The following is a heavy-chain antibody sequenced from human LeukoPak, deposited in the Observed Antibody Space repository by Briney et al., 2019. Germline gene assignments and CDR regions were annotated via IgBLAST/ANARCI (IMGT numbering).Heavy chain of an antibody. J-gene: IGHJ4*02. CDR1: GGSISSGGYY. CDR2: IYHSGST. Sequence: SQTLSLTCTVSGGSISSGGYYWSWIRRPPGKGLEWIGYIYHSGSTYYNPSLKSRVTISVDRSKNQFSLKLSSVTAADTAVYYCARDGVLGYCSSTSCYRNFDYWGQGTLVTVSS. V-gene: IGHV4-30-2*01. CDR3: ARDGVLGYCSSTSCYRNFDY. D-gene: IGHD2-2*02.